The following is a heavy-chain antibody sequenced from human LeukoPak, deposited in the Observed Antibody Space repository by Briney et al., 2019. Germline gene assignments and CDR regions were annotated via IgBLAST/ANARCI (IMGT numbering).Heavy chain of an antibody. D-gene: IGHD1-26*01. CDR3: TRGISGNYGDFDY. Sequence: GGSLRLSCEASGFTFSGDWMHWVRQAPGKGLVWVSRINPDGSSAYYADSVKGRFSISRDNAKNTLYLQMNSLRAEDTAVYYCTRGISGNYGDFDYWRQGTLVTVSS. J-gene: IGHJ4*02. V-gene: IGHV3-74*01. CDR1: GFTFSGDW. CDR2: INPDGSSA.